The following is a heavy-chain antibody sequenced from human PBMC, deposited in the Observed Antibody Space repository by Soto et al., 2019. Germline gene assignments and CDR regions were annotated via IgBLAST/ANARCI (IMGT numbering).Heavy chain of an antibody. D-gene: IGHD4-17*01. CDR3: AHGTLHDDCDYERGTTHVFDS. Sequence: QITLKESGPSPVKPTQTLTVTCTFSGFSLSNSGVGVAWIRQPPGKALEWLALIYGDNDKRYSPSLKTRLTITKDTSKNQVVLTMTNMDPVDTATYYGAHGTLHDDCDYERGTTHVFDSWGQGTLVTASS. CDR1: GFSLSNSGVG. J-gene: IGHJ4*02. CDR2: IYGDNDK. V-gene: IGHV2-5*02.